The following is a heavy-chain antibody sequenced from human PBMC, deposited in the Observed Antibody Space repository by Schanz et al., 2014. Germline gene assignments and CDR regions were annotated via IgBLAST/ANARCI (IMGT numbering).Heavy chain of an antibody. CDR2: ISSSSSYI. J-gene: IGHJ4*02. V-gene: IGHV3-21*01. CDR1: GFTFNNFN. Sequence: VQLVESGGGVVRPGRSLRLSCAASGFTFNNFNMNWVRQAPGKGLEWVSSISSSSSYISYADSVKGRFTISRDNSKNTLYLQMNSLRGEDTAVYYCASPALVQGLMPEYYFDYWGQGTLVTVSS. CDR3: ASPALVQGLMPEYYFDY. D-gene: IGHD3-10*01.